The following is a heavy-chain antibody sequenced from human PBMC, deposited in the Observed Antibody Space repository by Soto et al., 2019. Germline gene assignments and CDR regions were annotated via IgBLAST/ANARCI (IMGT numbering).Heavy chain of an antibody. J-gene: IGHJ5*02. D-gene: IGHD3-3*01. CDR3: ARQKSGLEFYNYFDP. Sequence: QVQLQESGPWLVKPSETLSLTCSVSGDSVSRGTYYWSWIRQSPERGLEWIAYSSYSGSTSYNPSFKSRATISVDTSKNQFSLRLRSLTAEDTAVYYCARQKSGLEFYNYFDPWGPGTLVTVSS. CDR2: SSYSGST. V-gene: IGHV4-61*01. CDR1: GDSVSRGTYY.